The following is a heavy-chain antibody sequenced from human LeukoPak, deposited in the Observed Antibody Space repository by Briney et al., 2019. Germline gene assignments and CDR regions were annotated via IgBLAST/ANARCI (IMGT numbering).Heavy chain of an antibody. CDR3: ARAFGYDGSGSEGQLDY. CDR1: GFTVSSNY. CDR2: IYSGGST. J-gene: IGHJ4*02. Sequence: GGSLRLSCAASGFTVSSNYMGWVRQAPGKGLEWVSVIYSGGSTYYADSVKGRFTISRDNSKNTLYLQMNSLRAEDTAVYYCARAFGYDGSGSEGQLDYWGQGTLVTVSS. V-gene: IGHV3-66*01. D-gene: IGHD3-10*01.